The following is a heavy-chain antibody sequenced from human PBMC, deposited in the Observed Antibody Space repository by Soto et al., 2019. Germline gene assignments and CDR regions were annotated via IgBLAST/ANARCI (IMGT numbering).Heavy chain of an antibody. J-gene: IGHJ6*02. CDR3: ARDRSHSSSWYRGMDV. Sequence: GGSLRLSCAASGFTFSSYDMHWVRQATGKGLEWVSAIGTAGDTYYPGSVKGRFTISRENAKNSLYLQMNSLRAEDTAVYYCARDRSHSSSWYRGMDVWGQGTTVTVSS. CDR1: GFTFSSYD. CDR2: IGTAGDT. V-gene: IGHV3-13*01. D-gene: IGHD6-13*01.